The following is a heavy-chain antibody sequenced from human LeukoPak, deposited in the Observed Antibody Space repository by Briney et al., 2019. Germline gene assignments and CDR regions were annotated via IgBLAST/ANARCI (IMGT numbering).Heavy chain of an antibody. Sequence: SETLSLTCTVSGGSISGYYWSWLRQPPGGGLEWIGFVYYSGSTKYNPSLKSRVTISVDTSNNHFSLKRTSVTAADTAVYYCARCGSGSYSDDHSQHWGQGNLVTVSS. J-gene: IGHJ1*01. CDR3: ARCGSGSYSDDHSQH. D-gene: IGHD3-10*01. CDR2: VYYSGST. V-gene: IGHV4-59*08. CDR1: GGSISGYY.